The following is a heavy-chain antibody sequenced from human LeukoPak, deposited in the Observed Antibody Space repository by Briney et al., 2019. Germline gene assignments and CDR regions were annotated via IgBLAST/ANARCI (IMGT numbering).Heavy chain of an antibody. J-gene: IGHJ4*02. V-gene: IGHV1-69*13. CDR2: IIPIFGTG. Sequence: SVKVSCTASGCTFANYAISWVREAPGQGLEWMGGIIPIFGTGDSAQKFQGRLTITADESTRTTYMELSSLRSEDTAVYYCAKGHDDFRQFDYWGQGTLVTVSS. D-gene: IGHD3-3*01. CDR3: AKGHDDFRQFDY. CDR1: GCTFANYA.